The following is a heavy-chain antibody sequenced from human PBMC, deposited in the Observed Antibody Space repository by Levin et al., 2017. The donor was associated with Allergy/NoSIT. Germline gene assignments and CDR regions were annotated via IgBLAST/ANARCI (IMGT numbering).Heavy chain of an antibody. V-gene: IGHV1-18*01. Sequence: TGESLKISCKASGYTFTTYGISWVRQAPGQGLEWMGWISPYNGDTYYAQSLEDRVTMTADTSTSTVYMELRRLTSDDTALYYCAREAVAGTGGGYWGQGTLVTVSS. D-gene: IGHD6-19*01. CDR2: ISPYNGDT. CDR3: AREAVAGTGGGY. CDR1: GYTFTTYG. J-gene: IGHJ4*02.